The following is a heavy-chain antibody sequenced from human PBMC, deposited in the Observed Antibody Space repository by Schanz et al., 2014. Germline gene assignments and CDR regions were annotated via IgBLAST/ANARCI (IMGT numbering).Heavy chain of an antibody. D-gene: IGHD2-2*01. V-gene: IGHV3-21*05. CDR1: GFTFTNYA. Sequence: EVQLLESGGGLVQPGGSLRLSCAASGFTFTNYAMTWVRQAPGKGLEWVSYISSSGSYTNYADSVKGRFTISRDNAKNSLYLQMNSLSAEDTAVYYCAKVAPAATYLDSWGLGTLVTVSS. CDR3: AKVAPAATYLDS. J-gene: IGHJ4*02. CDR2: ISSSGSYT.